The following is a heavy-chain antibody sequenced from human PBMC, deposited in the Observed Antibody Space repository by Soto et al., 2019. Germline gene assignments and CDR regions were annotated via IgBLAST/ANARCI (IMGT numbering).Heavy chain of an antibody. CDR3: AAGLELLSGFEY. CDR1: GFTFTRSA. D-gene: IGHD1-7*01. V-gene: IGHV1-58*01. CDR2: IVVGSGNT. Sequence: PVKVSCTASGFTFTRSAVQWVRQARGQRLEWIGWIVVGSGNTNYAQKFQERVTITRDMSTSTAYMELSSLRSEDTAVYYCAAGLELLSGFEYWGQGTLVTVSS. J-gene: IGHJ4*02.